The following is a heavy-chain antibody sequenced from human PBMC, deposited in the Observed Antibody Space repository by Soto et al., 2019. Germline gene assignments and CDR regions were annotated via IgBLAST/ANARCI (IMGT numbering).Heavy chain of an antibody. CDR2: IYYSGST. Sequence: ETLSRTCTVSGGSISSYYWSWIRQPAGKGLEWIGYIYYSGSTNYNPSLKSRVTISVDTSKNQFSLKLSSVTAADTAVYYCARDPGEITYGMDGCGQGTTGIVSS. J-gene: IGHJ6*02. CDR1: GGSISSYY. V-gene: IGHV4-59*01. D-gene: IGHD3-10*01. CDR3: ARDPGEITYGMDG.